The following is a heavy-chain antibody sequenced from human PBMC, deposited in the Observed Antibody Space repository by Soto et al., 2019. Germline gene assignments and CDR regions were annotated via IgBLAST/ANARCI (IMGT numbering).Heavy chain of an antibody. D-gene: IGHD6-6*01. CDR1: GGTFSSYA. CDR2: IIPIFGTA. Sequence: SVKVSCKASGGTFSSYAISWVRQAPGQGLEWMGGIIPIFGTANYAQKFQGRVTITADESTSTAYMELSSLRSEDTAVYYCARIQYSSSFLAYYGMDVWGQGTTVTVSS. V-gene: IGHV1-69*13. CDR3: ARIQYSSSFLAYYGMDV. J-gene: IGHJ6*02.